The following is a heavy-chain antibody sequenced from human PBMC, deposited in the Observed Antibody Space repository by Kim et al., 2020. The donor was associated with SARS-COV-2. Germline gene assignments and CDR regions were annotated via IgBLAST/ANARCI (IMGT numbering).Heavy chain of an antibody. CDR2: IKSKTDGGTT. J-gene: IGHJ6*02. CDR1: GFTFSNAW. V-gene: IGHV3-15*01. CDR3: TTDPVQLERHDFDWLFGGYYYGMDV. Sequence: GGSLRLSCAASGFTFSNAWMSWVRQAPGKGLEWVGRIKSKTDGGTTDYAAPVKGRFTISRDDSKNTLYLQMNSLKTEDTAMYYCTTDPVQLERHDFDWLFGGYYYGMDVWGQGTTVTVSS. D-gene: IGHD1-1*01.